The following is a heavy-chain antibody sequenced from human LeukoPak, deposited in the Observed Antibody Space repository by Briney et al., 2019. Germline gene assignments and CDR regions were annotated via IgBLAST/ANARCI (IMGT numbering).Heavy chain of an antibody. V-gene: IGHV3-7*01. CDR1: GFTFSIYW. Sequence: GGSLRLSCAASGFTFSIYWMSWVRQAPGKGLEWVANIKQDGSEKYYVDSVKGRFTISRDNAKNSLYLQMNSLRAEDTAVYYCARDQVATTTTFDYWGQGTLVTVSS. CDR2: IKQDGSEK. CDR3: ARDQVATTTTFDY. J-gene: IGHJ4*02. D-gene: IGHD5-24*01.